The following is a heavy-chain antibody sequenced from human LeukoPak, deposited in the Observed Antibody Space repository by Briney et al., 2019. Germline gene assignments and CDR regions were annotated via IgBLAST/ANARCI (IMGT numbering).Heavy chain of an antibody. V-gene: IGHV1-2*02. Sequence: ASVKVSCKASGYTFTGYYMHWVRQAPGQGLEWMGWINPNGGGTNYAQKFQGRVTITRNTSISTAYMELSSLRSEDTAVYYCARGIAAYFDYWGQGTLVTVSS. CDR3: ARGIAAYFDY. J-gene: IGHJ4*02. CDR1: GYTFTGYY. CDR2: INPNGGGT. D-gene: IGHD6-6*01.